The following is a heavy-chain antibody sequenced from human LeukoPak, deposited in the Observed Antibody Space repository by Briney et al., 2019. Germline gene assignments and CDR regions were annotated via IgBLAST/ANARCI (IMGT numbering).Heavy chain of an antibody. CDR2: IYSSGST. CDR3: ARVYQSSSWYWFGP. CDR1: GGSISSGSYY. V-gene: IGHV4-61*02. J-gene: IGHJ5*02. Sequence: KSSETLSLTCTVSGGSISSGSYYWIWIRQPAGKGLKWIGRIYSSGSTNYNPSLKSRVTISLDPSKNQFSLKLSSVTAADPAVYYCARVYQSSSWYWFGPWGQGTLVTVSS. D-gene: IGHD6-13*01.